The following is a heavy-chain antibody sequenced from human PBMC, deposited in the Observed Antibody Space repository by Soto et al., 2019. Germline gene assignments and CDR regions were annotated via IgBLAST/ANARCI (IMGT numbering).Heavy chain of an antibody. J-gene: IGHJ5*02. Sequence: ETLSLTCTVSGGSISSYYWSWIRQPPGKGLEWIGYIYYSGSTNYNPSLKSRVTISVDTSKNQFSLKLSSVTAADTAVYYCARHAFGIPDWFDPWGQGTLVTVS. CDR2: IYYSGST. V-gene: IGHV4-59*08. CDR3: ARHAFGIPDWFDP. D-gene: IGHD3-3*01. CDR1: GGSISSYY.